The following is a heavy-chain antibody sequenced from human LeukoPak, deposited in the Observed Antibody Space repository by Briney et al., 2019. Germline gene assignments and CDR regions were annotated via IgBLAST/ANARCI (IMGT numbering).Heavy chain of an antibody. CDR2: ISSSSSYI. V-gene: IGHV3-21*01. D-gene: IGHD1-26*01. J-gene: IGHJ4*02. Sequence: GGSLRLSCAASGFTFSSYSMNWVRQAPGKGLEWVSSISSSSSYIYYADSVKGRFTISRDNAKNSLYLQMNSLRAEDTAVYYCARGSGSLMGTDYWGQGTLVTVSS. CDR1: GFTFSSYS. CDR3: ARGSGSLMGTDY.